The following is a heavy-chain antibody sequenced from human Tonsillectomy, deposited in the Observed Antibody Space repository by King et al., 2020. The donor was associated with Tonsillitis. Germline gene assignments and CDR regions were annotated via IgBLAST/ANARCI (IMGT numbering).Heavy chain of an antibody. CDR3: ARHHPTALGHYMDV. Sequence: LQLQESGPGLVKPSETLSLTCTVSGGSISSSDYYWGWIRQPPGKGLEWIGNIYRSGSTYFNPSLQSRVTISVDTSKNQFSRKVSPVTAADTAVYYCARHHPTALGHYMDVWGKGTTVIVSS. J-gene: IGHJ6*03. D-gene: IGHD5-18*01. V-gene: IGHV4-39*01. CDR1: GGSISSSDYY. CDR2: IYRSGST.